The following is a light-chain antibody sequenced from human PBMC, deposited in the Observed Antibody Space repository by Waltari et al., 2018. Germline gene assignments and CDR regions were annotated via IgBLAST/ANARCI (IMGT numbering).Light chain of an antibody. V-gene: IGLV3-19*01. CDR2: GKN. CDR1: ILRPYY. J-gene: IGLJ2*01. Sequence: SSDLTHYPAVSVALGQTVSITLQGDILRPYYGTWCRQKPGQPPELVIYGKNYRPSSIPDRLSAARSGSTASLMFTGAEAEDDADYYCSSLVLSGHVVFGGGTRLT. CDR3: SSLVLSGHVV.